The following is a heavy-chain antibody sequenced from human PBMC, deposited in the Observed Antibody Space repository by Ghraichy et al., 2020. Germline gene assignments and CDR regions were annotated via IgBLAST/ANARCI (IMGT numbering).Heavy chain of an antibody. Sequence: SETLSLTCTVSGGSISSGSYYWSWIRQPAGKGLEWIGRIYTSGSTNYNPSLKSRVTISVDTSKNQFSLKLSSVTAADTAVYYCARDWNVRAARPMDYYYGMDVWGQGTTVTVSS. D-gene: IGHD6-6*01. J-gene: IGHJ6*02. CDR2: IYTSGST. V-gene: IGHV4-61*02. CDR3: ARDWNVRAARPMDYYYGMDV. CDR1: GGSISSGSYY.